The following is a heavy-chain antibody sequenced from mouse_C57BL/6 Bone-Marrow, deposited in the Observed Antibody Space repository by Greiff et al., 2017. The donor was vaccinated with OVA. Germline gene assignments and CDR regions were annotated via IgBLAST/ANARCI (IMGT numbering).Heavy chain of an antibody. CDR2: ISSGGSYT. CDR3: ARQDCNWPWFAY. D-gene: IGHD4-1*01. CDR1: GFTFSSYG. V-gene: IGHV5-6*01. Sequence: EVKVVESGGDLVKPGGSLKLSCAASGFTFSSYGMSWVRQTPDKRLEWVATISSGGSYTYYPDSVKGRFTISRDNAKNTLYLQMSSLKSEDTAMDYCARQDCNWPWFAYWGQGTLVTVSA. J-gene: IGHJ3*01.